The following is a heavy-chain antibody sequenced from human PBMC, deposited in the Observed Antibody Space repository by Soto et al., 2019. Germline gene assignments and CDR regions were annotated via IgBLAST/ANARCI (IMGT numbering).Heavy chain of an antibody. CDR2: IWHSGST. CDR1: DASITTSYW. J-gene: IGHJ4*02. V-gene: IGHV4-4*02. D-gene: IGHD4-17*01. Sequence: VQLQESGPGLVKPSGTLSLTCAVSDASITTSYWWSWVRQPPGRGLEWIGEIWHSGSTNYNPSLKSRVTMSVDTSRNQFSLKLNSVTAADTAVYYCARGGDYKFDYWGQGTLVTVSS. CDR3: ARGGDYKFDY.